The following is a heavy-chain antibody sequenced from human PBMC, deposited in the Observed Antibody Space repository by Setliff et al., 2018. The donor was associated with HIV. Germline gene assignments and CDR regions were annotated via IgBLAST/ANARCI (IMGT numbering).Heavy chain of an antibody. CDR2: ISVSGFTI. V-gene: IGHV3-48*03. J-gene: IGHJ4*02. D-gene: IGHD5-12*01. CDR1: GFTFRNYD. Sequence: GGSLRLSCAASGFTFRNYDMNWVRQAPGKGLEWVSFISVSGFTIHYADSVQGRFTISRDNARNSLSLQLNSLRADDTAVYYCARDWRSGYDLNFDYWGQGTLVTVSS. CDR3: ARDWRSGYDLNFDY.